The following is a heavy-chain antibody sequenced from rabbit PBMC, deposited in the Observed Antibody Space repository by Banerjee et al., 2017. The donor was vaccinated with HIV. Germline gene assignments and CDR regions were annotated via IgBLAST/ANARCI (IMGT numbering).Heavy chain of an antibody. CDR2: IYTSSGNT. CDR1: GLDFSSSCW. D-gene: IGHD1-1*01. V-gene: IGHV1S45*01. J-gene: IGHJ4*01. Sequence: QQQLEESGGGLVRPGGSLTLTCKASGLDFSSSCWICWVRQAPGKGLEWIGCIYTSSGNTVYASWAKGRFTISKTSSTTVTLQMTSLTAADTATYFCARDGASGYNFNLWGPGTLVTVS. CDR3: ARDGASGYNFNL.